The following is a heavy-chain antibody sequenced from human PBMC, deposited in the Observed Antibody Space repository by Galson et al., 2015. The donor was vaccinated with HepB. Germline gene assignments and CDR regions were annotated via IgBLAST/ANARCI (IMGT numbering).Heavy chain of an antibody. CDR2: INPSGGST. Sequence: SVKVSCKASGYTFTSYYMHWVRQAPGQGLEWMGIINPSGGSTSYAQKFQGRVTMTRDTSTSTVYMELSSLRSEDTAVYYCARRGYNWNDSVHDDAFDIWGQGTMVTVSS. CDR1: GYTFTSYY. J-gene: IGHJ3*02. D-gene: IGHD1-1*01. CDR3: ARRGYNWNDSVHDDAFDI. V-gene: IGHV1-46*01.